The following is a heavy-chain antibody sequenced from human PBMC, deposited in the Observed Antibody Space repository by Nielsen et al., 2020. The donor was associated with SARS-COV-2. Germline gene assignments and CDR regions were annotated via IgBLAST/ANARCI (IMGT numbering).Heavy chain of an antibody. D-gene: IGHD5-24*01. CDR3: ARVEMATIVPDFYYYYGMDV. CDR2: IYHSGST. V-gene: IGHV4-4*02. Sequence: WLRQPPGKGLEWIGEIYHSGSTNYNPSLKSRVTISVDKSKNQFSLKLSSVTAADTAVYYCARVEMATIVPDFYYYYGMDVWGQGTTVTVSS. J-gene: IGHJ6*02.